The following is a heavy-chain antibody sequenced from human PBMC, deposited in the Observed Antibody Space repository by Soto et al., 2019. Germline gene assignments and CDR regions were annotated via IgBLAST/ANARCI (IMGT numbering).Heavy chain of an antibody. J-gene: IGHJ4*02. CDR1: GGSISSGGYY. V-gene: IGHV4-31*03. Sequence: SETLSLTCTVSGGSISSGGYYWSWIRQFPGKGLEWIGYIYYSGSTYYNPSLKSRVTISVDTSKNQFSLNMSSVTAADTAVYYCARDSNFAYWGQGTLVTGSS. CDR2: IYYSGST. CDR3: ARDSNFAY.